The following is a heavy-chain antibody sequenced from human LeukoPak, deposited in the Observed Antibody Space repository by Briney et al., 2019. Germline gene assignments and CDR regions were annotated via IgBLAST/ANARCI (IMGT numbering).Heavy chain of an antibody. Sequence: GGSLRLSCAASGFTFSSYSMNWVRQAPGKGLEWVSSISSSSSYIYYADSVKGRFTISRDNAKNSLYLQMNSLRAEDTAVYYCARDRVVADPYYYCYGMDVWGQGTTVTVSS. D-gene: IGHD2-15*01. CDR2: ISSSSSYI. CDR1: GFTFSSYS. V-gene: IGHV3-21*01. J-gene: IGHJ6*02. CDR3: ARDRVVADPYYYCYGMDV.